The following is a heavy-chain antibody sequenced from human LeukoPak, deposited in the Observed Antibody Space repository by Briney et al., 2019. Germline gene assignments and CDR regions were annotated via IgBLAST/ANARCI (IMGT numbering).Heavy chain of an antibody. V-gene: IGHV3-21*01. D-gene: IGHD3-10*01. CDR2: ISGSSTDL. J-gene: IGHJ3*02. Sequence: GGSLRLSCAASGFTFSNYAMNWVRQAPGEGLEWVSSISGSSTDLYYADSVKGRFTISRDNAKNSLYLQMNSLRAEDTAVYYCARGKVLLEFDAFDIWGQGTMVTVSS. CDR1: GFTFSNYA. CDR3: ARGKVLLEFDAFDI.